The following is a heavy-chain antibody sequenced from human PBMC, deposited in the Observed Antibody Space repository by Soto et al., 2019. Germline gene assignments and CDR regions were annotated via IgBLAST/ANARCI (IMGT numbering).Heavy chain of an antibody. CDR2: ISSSGSTI. CDR1: GFTFSDYY. Sequence: GGSLRLSCAASGFTFSDYYMSWIRQAPGKGLEWVSYISSSGSTIYYADSVKGRFTISRDNAKNSLYLQMNGLRAEDTAVYYCATGVLRHYYMDVWGKGTTVTVSS. D-gene: IGHD3-10*01. CDR3: ATGVLRHYYMDV. J-gene: IGHJ6*03. V-gene: IGHV3-11*01.